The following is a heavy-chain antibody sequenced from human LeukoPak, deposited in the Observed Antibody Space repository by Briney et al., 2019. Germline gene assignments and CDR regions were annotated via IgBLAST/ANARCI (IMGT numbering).Heavy chain of an antibody. CDR2: INHSGST. J-gene: IGHJ4*02. V-gene: IGHV4-34*01. CDR3: ASLRYGSGSQGALDYGSDY. CDR1: GGSFSGYY. D-gene: IGHD3-10*01. Sequence: SETLSLTCAVYGGSFSGYYWSWIRQPPGKGLEWIGEINHSGSTNYNPSLKSRVTISVDTSKNQFSLKLSSVTAADTAVYYCASLRYGSGSQGALDYGSDYWGQGTLVTVSS.